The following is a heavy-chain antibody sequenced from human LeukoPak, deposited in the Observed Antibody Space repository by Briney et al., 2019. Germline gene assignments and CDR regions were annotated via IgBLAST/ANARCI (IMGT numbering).Heavy chain of an antibody. CDR2: IIPSFGTA. D-gene: IGHD3-3*01. CDR1: GGTFSSYA. CDR3: ARDFGLRFLEWTTYYYGMDV. V-gene: IGHV1-69*13. J-gene: IGHJ6*02. Sequence: SVKVSCKASGGTFSSYAISWVRQAPGQGLEWMGGIIPSFGTANYAQKFQGRVTITADESTSTAYMELSSLRSEDTAVYYCARDFGLRFLEWTTYYYGMDVWGQGTTVTVSS.